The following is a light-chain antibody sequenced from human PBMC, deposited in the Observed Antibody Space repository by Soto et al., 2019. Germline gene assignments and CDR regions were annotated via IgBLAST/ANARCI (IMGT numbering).Light chain of an antibody. CDR3: CSYAGSSSVV. V-gene: IGLV2-23*01. CDR2: EGS. J-gene: IGLJ2*01. CDR1: SRDVGTYTL. Sequence: QSALTQPASVSGSPGQSITISCTGTSRDVGTYTLVSWYQHYPGKAPKLIIYEGSKRPSGVSNRFSASKTGRTASLTISGLQAEDEADYYCCSYAGSSSVVFGGGTKLTVL.